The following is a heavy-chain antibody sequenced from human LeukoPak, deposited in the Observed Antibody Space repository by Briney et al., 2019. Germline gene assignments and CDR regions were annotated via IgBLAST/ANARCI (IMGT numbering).Heavy chain of an antibody. CDR2: IWYDGSNK. D-gene: IGHD5-18*01. CDR1: GFTFTNYA. CDR3: ARERGGYSYGYGYYYGMDV. J-gene: IGHJ6*02. Sequence: GGSLRLSCAASGFTFTNYAMNWVRQAPGKGLEWVAVIWYDGSNKYYADSVKGRFTISRDNSKNTLYLQMNSLRAEDTAVYYCARERGGYSYGYGYYYGMDVWGQGTTVTVSS. V-gene: IGHV3-33*08.